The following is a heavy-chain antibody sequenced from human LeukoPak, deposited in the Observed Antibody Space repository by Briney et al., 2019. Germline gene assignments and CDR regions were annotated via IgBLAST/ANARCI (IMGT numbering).Heavy chain of an antibody. V-gene: IGHV4-59*01. CDR3: ARVVSDSSSWYDY. CDR1: GGSISSYY. Sequence: PSETLSLTCTVSGGSISSYYWSWIRQPPGKGLEWIGYIYYSVSTNYNPSLKSRVTISVDTSKNQFSLKLSSVTAADTAVYYCARVVSDSSSWYDYWGQGTLVTVSS. D-gene: IGHD6-13*01. J-gene: IGHJ4*02. CDR2: IYYSVST.